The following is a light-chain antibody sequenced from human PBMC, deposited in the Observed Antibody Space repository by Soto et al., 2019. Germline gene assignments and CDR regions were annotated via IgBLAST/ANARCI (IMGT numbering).Light chain of an antibody. J-gene: IGLJ2*01. CDR1: SSNIGAGYD. V-gene: IGLV1-40*01. Sequence: QSVLTQPPSVSGAPGQRVTISCTGSSSNIGAGYDVHWYQQLPGTAPKLLIYDNGNRPSGVPDRFSGSKSGTSASLAIAGLQAEDEADYYCQSHDSSLSGWVFGGGTKVTVL. CDR2: DNG. CDR3: QSHDSSLSGWV.